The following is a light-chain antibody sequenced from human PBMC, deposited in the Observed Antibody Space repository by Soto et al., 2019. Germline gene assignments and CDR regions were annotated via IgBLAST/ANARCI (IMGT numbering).Light chain of an antibody. Sequence: QSALTQPASVSASPGQSITISCTGTSSDVGGSNFVSWYQQHPGKPPKLIIYDVATRPSGVSNRFSGSKSDSTASLIISRHQTEDEADYYCVSFTSSTTYVFGSGTKLTVL. V-gene: IGLV2-14*03. CDR1: SSDVGGSNF. CDR2: DVA. J-gene: IGLJ1*01. CDR3: VSFTSSTTYV.